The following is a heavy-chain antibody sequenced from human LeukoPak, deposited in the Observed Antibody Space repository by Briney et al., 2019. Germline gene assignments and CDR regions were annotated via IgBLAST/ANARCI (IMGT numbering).Heavy chain of an antibody. J-gene: IGHJ5*02. CDR1: GASITTFY. D-gene: IGHD2-15*01. Sequence: SETLSLTCSVSGASITTFYWSWIRQPAGKGLGWVGRIYNSGSSYNPSLKGRVTMSADRSKNQFFLTLTSVTAADTALYYCAREDCPGGSCHLGFDPWGQGTLVTVSS. CDR3: AREDCPGGSCHLGFDP. CDR2: IYNSGS. V-gene: IGHV4-4*07.